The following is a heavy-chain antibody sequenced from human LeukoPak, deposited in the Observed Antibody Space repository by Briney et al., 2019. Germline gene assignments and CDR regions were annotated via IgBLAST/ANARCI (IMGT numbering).Heavy chain of an antibody. Sequence: GGSLRLSCAASGFSFSSYAMSWVRQAPGKGLEWVAAISTSGDSTYYADSVKGRFAISRDNSQNTLFLQMNSLRAEDTAVYYCAKDVVRGSGRINWFDPWGQGAPVTVSS. CDR3: AKDVVRGSGRINWFDP. J-gene: IGHJ5*02. V-gene: IGHV3-23*01. CDR2: ISTSGDST. D-gene: IGHD3-10*01. CDR1: GFSFSSYA.